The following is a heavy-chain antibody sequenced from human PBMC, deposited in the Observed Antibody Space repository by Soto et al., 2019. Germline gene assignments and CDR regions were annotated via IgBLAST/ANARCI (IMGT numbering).Heavy chain of an antibody. D-gene: IGHD5-18*01. J-gene: IGHJ6*02. V-gene: IGHV4-39*01. Sequence: PSETLSLTCTVSGGSISSSRCHWGWIRQPPGKGLEWIGSIYYSGSTYYNPSLKSRVTISVDTSKSQFSLKLSSVTAADTAVYYCTCIFSGGYGYGFYYYGMDVWGQGTTVTVSS. CDR2: IYYSGST. CDR1: GGSISSSRCH. CDR3: TCIFSGGYGYGFYYYGMDV.